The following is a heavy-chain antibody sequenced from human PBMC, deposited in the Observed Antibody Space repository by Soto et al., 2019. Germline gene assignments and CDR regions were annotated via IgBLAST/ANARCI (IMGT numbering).Heavy chain of an antibody. D-gene: IGHD1-1*01. CDR3: AKKEYNWNDGFYDY. CDR2: ISGSGGST. CDR1: GFTFSSYS. V-gene: IGHV3-23*01. Sequence: PGGSLRLSCAASGFTFSSYSMNWVRQAPGKGLEWVSAISGSGGSTYYADSVKGRFTISRDNSKNTLYLQMNSLRAEDTALYYCAKKEYNWNDGFYDYWGQGPLVTVSS. J-gene: IGHJ4*02.